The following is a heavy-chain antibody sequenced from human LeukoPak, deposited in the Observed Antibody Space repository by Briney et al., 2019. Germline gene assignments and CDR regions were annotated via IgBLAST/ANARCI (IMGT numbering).Heavy chain of an antibody. J-gene: IGHJ3*02. CDR2: IGTAGDT. CDR3: ARALLPGIWAFDI. D-gene: IGHD3-22*01. Sequence: GGSLRLSCAASEFTFSSYDMHWVRQATGKGLEWASAIGTAGDTYYPGSVKGRFTISRENAKNSLYLQMNSLRAGDTAVYYCARALLPGIWAFDIWGQGTMVTVSS. CDR1: EFTFSSYD. V-gene: IGHV3-13*01.